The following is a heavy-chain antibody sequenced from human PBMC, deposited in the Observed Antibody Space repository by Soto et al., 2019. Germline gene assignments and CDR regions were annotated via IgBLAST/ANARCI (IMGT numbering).Heavy chain of an antibody. CDR2: IIPIFGTA. D-gene: IGHD5-18*01. CDR3: AGGPVDTAMVNGYFDL. CDR1: GGTFSSYA. Sequence: QVQLVQSGAEVKKPGSSVKVSCKASGGTFSSYAISWVRQAPGQGLEWMGGIIPIFGTANYAQKFQGRVTITADESTSTADRELSSLRSEDTAVYYCAGGPVDTAMVNGYFDLWGRGTLVTVSS. J-gene: IGHJ2*01. V-gene: IGHV1-69*01.